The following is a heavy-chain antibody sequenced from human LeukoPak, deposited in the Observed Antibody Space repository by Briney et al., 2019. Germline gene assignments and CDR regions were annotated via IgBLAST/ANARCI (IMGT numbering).Heavy chain of an antibody. Sequence: GASVKVSCKASGGTFSSYAISWVRQAPGQGLEWMGWISGYNGNTNYAQKFQGRVTMTRDTSTSTAYMELRSLRSDDTAVYYCARDGHRMYYYESSVYRFDYWGQGTLVTVSS. CDR1: GGTFSSYA. V-gene: IGHV1-18*01. D-gene: IGHD3-22*01. CDR2: ISGYNGNT. CDR3: ARDGHRMYYYESSVYRFDY. J-gene: IGHJ4*02.